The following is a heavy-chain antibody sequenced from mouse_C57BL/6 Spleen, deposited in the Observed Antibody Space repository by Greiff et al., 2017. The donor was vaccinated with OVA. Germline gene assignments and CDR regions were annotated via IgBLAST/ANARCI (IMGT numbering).Heavy chain of an antibody. CDR2: ISGGGGNT. CDR1: GFTFSSYT. D-gene: IGHD3-2*02. V-gene: IGHV5-9*01. Sequence: EVNLVESGGGLVKPGGSLKLSCAASGFTFSSYTMSWVRQTPEKRLEWVATISGGGGNTYYPTSVQGRFTIARDNAKNTLYLQMSSLRSEDTALYYCATGYVRYFDYWGQGTTLTVSS. CDR3: ATGYVRYFDY. J-gene: IGHJ2*01.